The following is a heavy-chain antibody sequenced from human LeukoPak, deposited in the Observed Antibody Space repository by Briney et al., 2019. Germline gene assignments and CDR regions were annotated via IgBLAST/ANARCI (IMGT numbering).Heavy chain of an antibody. CDR1: SGSISSGDYY. D-gene: IGHD1-26*01. V-gene: IGHV4-30-4*08. CDR3: ARDRASTRSGSYFDY. J-gene: IGHJ4*02. CDR2: IYYNGDT. Sequence: SETLSLTCTVSSGSISSGDYYWSWIRQPPRKNLEWIGYIYYNGDTHYNSSLESRVTISVDTSKNQFSLKLSSVTAADTAVYCCARDRASTRSGSYFDYWGQGTLVTVSS.